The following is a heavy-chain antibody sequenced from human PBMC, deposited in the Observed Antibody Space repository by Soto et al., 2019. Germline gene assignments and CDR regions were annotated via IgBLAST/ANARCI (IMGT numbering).Heavy chain of an antibody. J-gene: IGHJ6*02. CDR1: GGTFSSYA. D-gene: IGHD2-2*02. CDR2: IIPIFGTA. Sequence: SVKVSCKASGGTFSSYAISWVRQAPGQGLEWMGGIIPIFGTANYAQKLQGRGTITADQSTSTAYTELSSLRSEDTAVYYCARGTGYCSSTSCYTVYYYYGMDVWGQGTTVTVSS. CDR3: ARGTGYCSSTSCYTVYYYYGMDV. V-gene: IGHV1-69*13.